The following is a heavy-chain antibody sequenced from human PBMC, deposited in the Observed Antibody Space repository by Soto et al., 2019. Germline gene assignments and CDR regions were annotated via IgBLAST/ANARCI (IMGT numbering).Heavy chain of an antibody. CDR3: AREMTIFGVAPGGGVDV. J-gene: IGHJ6*02. CDR2: INQSGRT. Sequence: PSETLSLTCAVYGGSFSAYYWSWIRQPPGKGLEWIGEINQSGRTYYIPSLRSRATMSLDKSKNQFSLKITSAVAADTARYYCAREMTIFGVAPGGGVDVWGQGTTVTVSS. CDR1: GGSFSAYY. V-gene: IGHV4-34*01. D-gene: IGHD3-3*01.